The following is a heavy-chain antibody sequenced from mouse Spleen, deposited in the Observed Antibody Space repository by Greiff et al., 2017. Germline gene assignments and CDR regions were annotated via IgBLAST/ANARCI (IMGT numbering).Heavy chain of an antibody. J-gene: IGHJ2*01. V-gene: IGHV1-80*01. Sequence: QVQLKESGAELVKPGASVKISCKASGYAFSSYWMNWVKQRPGKGLEWIGQIYPGDGDTNYNGKFKGKATLTADKSSSTAYMQLSSLTSEDSAVYFCARDSLYGLLGYWGQGTTLTVSS. CDR2: IYPGDGDT. D-gene: IGHD1-2*01. CDR3: ARDSLYGLLGY. CDR1: GYAFSSYW.